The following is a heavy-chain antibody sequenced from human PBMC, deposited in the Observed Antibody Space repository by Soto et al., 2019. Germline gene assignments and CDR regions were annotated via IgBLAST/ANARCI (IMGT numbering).Heavy chain of an antibody. V-gene: IGHV1-18*01. J-gene: IGHJ4*02. Sequence: ASVKVSCKASGYTFTNFGISWVRQAPGQGLEWMGWISAYNGNTNYAQNFQGRVTMTTDKSTSTAYMELSSLRSEDTAVYYCARDSYYYDSSGYYWPYWGQGTLVTVSS. CDR2: ISAYNGNT. CDR3: ARDSYYYDSSGYYWPY. CDR1: GYTFTNFG. D-gene: IGHD3-22*01.